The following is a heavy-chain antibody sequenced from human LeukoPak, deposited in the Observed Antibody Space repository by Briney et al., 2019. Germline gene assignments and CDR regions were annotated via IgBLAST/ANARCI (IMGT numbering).Heavy chain of an antibody. CDR1: GGSISSYY. D-gene: IGHD5-24*01. CDR2: IYYSGST. Sequence: SETLSLNCTVSGGSISSYYWSWIRQPPGKGLEWIGYIYYSGSTNYNPSLKSRVTISVDTSKNQFSLKLSSVTAADTAVYYCARKVATTPYYFDYWGQGTLVTVSS. CDR3: ARKVATTPYYFDY. J-gene: IGHJ4*02. V-gene: IGHV4-59*01.